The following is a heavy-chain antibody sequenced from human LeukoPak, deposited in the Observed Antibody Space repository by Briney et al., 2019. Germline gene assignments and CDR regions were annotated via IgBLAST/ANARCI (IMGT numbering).Heavy chain of an antibody. Sequence: GGSLRLSCAASGFTFSSYSMNWVRQAPGKGLEWVSSISSSSSYIYYADSVKGRFTISRDNAKNSLYLQMNSLRAEDTAVYYCARGKVPAAMPSYGMDVWGQGTTVTVSS. CDR2: ISSSSSYI. CDR1: GFTFSSYS. D-gene: IGHD2-2*01. CDR3: ARGKVPAAMPSYGMDV. J-gene: IGHJ6*02. V-gene: IGHV3-21*01.